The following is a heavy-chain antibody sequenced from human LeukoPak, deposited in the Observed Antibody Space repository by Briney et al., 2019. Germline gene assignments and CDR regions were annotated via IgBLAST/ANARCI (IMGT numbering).Heavy chain of an antibody. CDR2: INPNSGGT. CDR3: AKARGLYCSSTSCYECDV. Sequence: ASVKVSCKASGYTFTAYYIHWVRQAPGQGLEWMGWINPNSGGTNYAQKFQGRVTLTRDTSITPAYMELSRLRSDDTAVYYCAKARGLYCSSTSCYECDVWGKGTTVTVSS. V-gene: IGHV1-2*02. D-gene: IGHD2-2*01. CDR1: GYTFTAYY. J-gene: IGHJ6*04.